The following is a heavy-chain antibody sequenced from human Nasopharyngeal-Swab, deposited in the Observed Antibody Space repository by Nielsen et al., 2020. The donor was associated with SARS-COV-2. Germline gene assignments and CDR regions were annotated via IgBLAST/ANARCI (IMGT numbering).Heavy chain of an antibody. D-gene: IGHD6-13*01. V-gene: IGHV3-30*18. CDR2: ISYDGSNK. Sequence: GGSLRLSCAASGFTFNSYGMHWVRQAPGKGLEWVAVISYDGSNKYYADSVKGRFTISRDNSKNTLYLQMNSLRAEDTAVYYCAKAGAGSWYGDYWGQGTLVTVSS. CDR3: AKAGAGSWYGDY. J-gene: IGHJ4*02. CDR1: GFTFNSYG.